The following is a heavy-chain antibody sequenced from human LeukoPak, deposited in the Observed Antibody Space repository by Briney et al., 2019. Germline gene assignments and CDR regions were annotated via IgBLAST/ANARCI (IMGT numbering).Heavy chain of an antibody. CDR3: ARDRDYYDSTGYREGDAFDI. D-gene: IGHD3-22*01. Sequence: PSETLSLTCTVSGGSISSYYWSWIRQPPGKGLEWIGFVHYSGSTNYNPSLKSRVIMSVDTSKNQFSLKLSSVTAADTAVYYCARDRDYYDSTGYREGDAFDIWGHGTMVTVSS. J-gene: IGHJ3*02. CDR1: GGSISSYY. CDR2: VHYSGST. V-gene: IGHV4-59*01.